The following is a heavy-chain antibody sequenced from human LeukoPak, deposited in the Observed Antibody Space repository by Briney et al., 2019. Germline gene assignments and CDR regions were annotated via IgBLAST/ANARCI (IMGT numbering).Heavy chain of an antibody. J-gene: IGHJ4*02. Sequence: PGGSLRLPCAASGFTFDDYAMHWVRQAPGKGLQWVSGISWISGSIGYADSVKGRFTISRDNAKNSLYLQMNSLRAEDTALYYCAKGDYSRNFDYWGQGTLVTVSS. CDR1: GFTFDDYA. D-gene: IGHD4-11*01. CDR2: ISWISGSI. V-gene: IGHV3-9*01. CDR3: AKGDYSRNFDY.